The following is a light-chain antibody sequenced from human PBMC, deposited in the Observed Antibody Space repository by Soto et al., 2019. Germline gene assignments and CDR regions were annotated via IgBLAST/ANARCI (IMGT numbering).Light chain of an antibody. Sequence: EIVMTQSPATLSVSPGERATLSCRASQSVSSNLAWYQQNTGQAPRLLIYGASTRATGIPARFSGSGSGTEFTLTISSLQSEDFAVYYCQQYNNSPGLTFGGGTKVDIK. V-gene: IGKV3-15*01. CDR1: QSVSSN. CDR3: QQYNNSPGLT. J-gene: IGKJ4*01. CDR2: GAS.